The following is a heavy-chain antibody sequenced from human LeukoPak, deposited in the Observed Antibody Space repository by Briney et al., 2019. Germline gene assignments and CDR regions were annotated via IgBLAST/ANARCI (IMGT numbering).Heavy chain of an antibody. CDR2: ISYDGSNK. CDR3: ARAPTTVIRYNWFDP. V-gene: IGHV3-30*04. Sequence: GGSLRLSCAASGFTFSSYAMHWVRQAPGKGLEWVAVISYDGSNKYYADSVKGRFTISRDNSKNTLYLQMNSLRAEDTAVYYCARAPTTVIRYNWFDPWGQGTLVTVSS. CDR1: GFTFSSYA. D-gene: IGHD4-23*01. J-gene: IGHJ5*02.